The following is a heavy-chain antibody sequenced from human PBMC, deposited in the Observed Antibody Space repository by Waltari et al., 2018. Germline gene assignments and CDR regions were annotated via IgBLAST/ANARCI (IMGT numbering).Heavy chain of an antibody. Sequence: QVQMVQSGAELKKPGASVKVSCKTSGYTFTGTYIHWVRQAPGHGLEWMGWINPHNGGTKYAQKFQNRVTLTRDMSVSTAYMELSRLTSDDTAVYYCARDPDEVQANFYYYYTMDVWGQGTAVIVSS. CDR1: GYTFTGTY. CDR3: ARDPDEVQANFYYYYTMDV. V-gene: IGHV1-2*02. J-gene: IGHJ6*02. D-gene: IGHD3-10*01. CDR2: INPHNGGT.